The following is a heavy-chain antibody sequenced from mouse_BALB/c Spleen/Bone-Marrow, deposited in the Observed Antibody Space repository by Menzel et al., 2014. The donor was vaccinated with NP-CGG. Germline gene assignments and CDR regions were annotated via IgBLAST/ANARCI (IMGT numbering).Heavy chain of an antibody. CDR2: ISNGGGST. CDR1: GFTFSSYT. CDR3: ARGECYYDY. V-gene: IGHV5-12-2*01. J-gene: IGHJ2*01. Sequence: EVKLLESGGGLVQPGGSLKLSCAASGFTFSSYTMSWVHQTPEKRLEWVAYISNGGGSTYYPDSVKGRFTISRDNAKNTLYLQMSSLKSEDTAMYYCARGECYYDYWGQGSTLTVSS.